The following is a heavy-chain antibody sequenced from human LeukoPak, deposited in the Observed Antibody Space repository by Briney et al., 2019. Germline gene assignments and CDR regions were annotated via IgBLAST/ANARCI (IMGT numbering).Heavy chain of an antibody. CDR2: IYYSGGT. Sequence: SETLSLTCTVASGSITSHSWSWIRQPPGKGLEWIGYIYYSGGTDYNPSLKGRVTISVDTSKNQFSLKVKSMTAADTAVYYCARESRFSGWFEDWGQGTLVTVST. D-gene: IGHD3-10*01. V-gene: IGHV4-59*11. J-gene: IGHJ4*02. CDR3: ARESRFSGWFED. CDR1: SGSITSHS.